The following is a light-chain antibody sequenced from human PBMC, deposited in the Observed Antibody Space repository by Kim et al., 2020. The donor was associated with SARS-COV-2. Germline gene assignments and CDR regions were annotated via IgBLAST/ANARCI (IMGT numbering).Light chain of an antibody. CDR3: ATWDDSLNGWV. CDR2: SDN. CDR1: GSKIGSKA. J-gene: IGLJ3*02. V-gene: IGLV1-44*01. Sequence: GQTFTISCSGDGSKIGSKAVTWNRQRTGTAPKVLIYSDNQRPAGVPERYSGSKSGTSASLAISGLQSEDEADYYCATWDDSLNGWVFGGGTQLTVL.